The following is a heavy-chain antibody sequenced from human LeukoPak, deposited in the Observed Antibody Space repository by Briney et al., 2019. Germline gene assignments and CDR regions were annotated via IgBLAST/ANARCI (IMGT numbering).Heavy chain of an antibody. CDR1: GYTFTGYY. J-gene: IGHJ6*02. V-gene: IGHV1-2*02. CDR2: INPNSGGT. CDR3: ARDLKLTGSYFYYYAMDV. D-gene: IGHD6-25*01. Sequence: ASVKVSCKASGYTFTGYYMHWVRQAPGQGLEWMGWINPNSGGTNYGQKFQGRVTMTRDTSISTAYMELSRLRSDDTAVYYCARDLKLTGSYFYYYAMDVWGQGTTVTVSS.